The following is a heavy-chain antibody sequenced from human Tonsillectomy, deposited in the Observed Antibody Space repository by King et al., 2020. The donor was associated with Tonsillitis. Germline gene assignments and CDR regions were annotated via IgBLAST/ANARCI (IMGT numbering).Heavy chain of an antibody. D-gene: IGHD6-13*01. CDR3: ARDRLGIATGLDSKQPFDV. V-gene: IGHV1-18*04. J-gene: IGHJ3*01. CDR1: GYTFTNYG. CDR2: ISVYNGNT. Sequence: VQLVQSGAEVKKPGASVKVSCQASGYTFTNYGITWVRQAPGQGPEWMGWISVYNGNTENAQKFQGRVTMTTDTSTSTAYLELRSLRSDDTAVYYCARDRLGIATGLDSKQPFDVWGQGTTVIVTS.